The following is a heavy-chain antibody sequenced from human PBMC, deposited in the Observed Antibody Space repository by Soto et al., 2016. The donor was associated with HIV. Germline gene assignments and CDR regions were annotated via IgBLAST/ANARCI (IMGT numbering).Heavy chain of an antibody. CDR1: GGTFSSHG. J-gene: IGHJ6*02. CDR2: IIPIFGTA. D-gene: IGHD3-10*01. V-gene: IGHV1-69*13. CDR3: ARVRREYGSGTAGYYGMDV. Sequence: QVQLVQSGAEVKKPGSSVKVSCKASGGTFSSHGISWVRQAPGQGLEWMGGIIPIFGTANYARKFQGRVTITADESTSTAYMELSSLRSEDTAVYHCARVRREYGSGTAGYYGMDVWGQGTTVTVSS.